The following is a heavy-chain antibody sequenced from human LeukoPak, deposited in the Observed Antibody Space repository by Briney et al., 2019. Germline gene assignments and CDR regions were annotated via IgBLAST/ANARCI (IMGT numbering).Heavy chain of an antibody. V-gene: IGHV4-39*01. CDR2: IYYSGST. CDR3: ARQNTAMVTSFDY. D-gene: IGHD5-18*01. Sequence: PSETLSLTCTVSGGSISSSSYYWGWIRQPPGNGLEWIGSIYYSGSTYYNPSLKSRVTISVDTSENQFYLKLSSVTAADTAVYYCARQNTAMVTSFDYWGQGTLVTVSS. CDR1: GGSISSSSYY. J-gene: IGHJ4*02.